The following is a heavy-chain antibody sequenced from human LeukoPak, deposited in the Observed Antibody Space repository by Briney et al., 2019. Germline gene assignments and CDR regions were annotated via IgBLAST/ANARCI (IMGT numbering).Heavy chain of an antibody. CDR1: GFTFSSYG. V-gene: IGHV3-23*01. CDR2: SGSGGST. D-gene: IGHD2-2*01. J-gene: IGHJ3*02. Sequence: GGSLRLSCAASGFTFSSYGMSWVRQAPGKGLEWVSASGSGGSTYYADSVKGRFTISRDNSKNTLYLQMNSLRAEDTAVYYCARDGRYCSSTSCYSDAFDIWGQGTMVTVSS. CDR3: ARDGRYCSSTSCYSDAFDI.